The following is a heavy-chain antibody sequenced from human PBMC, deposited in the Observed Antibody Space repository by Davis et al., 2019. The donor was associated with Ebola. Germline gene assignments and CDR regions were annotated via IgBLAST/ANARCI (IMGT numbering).Heavy chain of an antibody. CDR3: AKDRRRFLEGLGFDP. CDR1: GFTFSSYA. Sequence: GESLKISCAASGFTFSSYAMSWVRQAPGKGLEWVSAISGSGGSTYYADSVKGRFTISRDNSKNTLYLQMNSLRAEDTAVYYCAKDRRRFLEGLGFDPWGQGTLVTVSS. D-gene: IGHD3-3*01. V-gene: IGHV3-23*01. J-gene: IGHJ5*02. CDR2: ISGSGGST.